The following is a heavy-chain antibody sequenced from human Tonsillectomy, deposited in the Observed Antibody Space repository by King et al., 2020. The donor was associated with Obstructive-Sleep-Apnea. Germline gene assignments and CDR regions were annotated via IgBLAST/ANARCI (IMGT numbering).Heavy chain of an antibody. Sequence: VQLQESGPGLVKPSETLSLTCTVSGGSISSYYWSWIRQPPGEGLEWIGYIYYSGSTNYNPSLKSRVTLSVDTSKNQFSLKLSSVTAADTAVYYCARARSGSYYGFDYWGQGTLVTVSS. J-gene: IGHJ4*02. D-gene: IGHD1-26*01. CDR3: ARARSGSYYGFDY. CDR2: IYYSGST. CDR1: GGSISSYY. V-gene: IGHV4-59*01.